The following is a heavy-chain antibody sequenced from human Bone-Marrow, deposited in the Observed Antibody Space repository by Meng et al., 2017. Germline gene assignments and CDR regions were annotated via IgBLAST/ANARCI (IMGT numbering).Heavy chain of an antibody. J-gene: IGHJ4*02. D-gene: IGHD3-3*01. CDR1: GFTFSSYW. V-gene: IGHV3-15*01. CDR3: TTYDPPEFDY. Sequence: GESLKISCAASGFTFSSYWMSWVRQAPGKGLEWVGRIKSKTDGGTTDYAAPVKGRFTISRDDSKNTLYLQMNSLKTEDTAVYYCTTYDPPEFDYWGQGTLVTVSS. CDR2: IKSKTDGGTT.